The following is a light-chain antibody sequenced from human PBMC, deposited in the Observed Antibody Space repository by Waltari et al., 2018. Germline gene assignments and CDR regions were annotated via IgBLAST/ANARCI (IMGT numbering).Light chain of an antibody. Sequence: SYELTQPPSVSVSPGQTASIPCSGDKLGDKYACWYQQKPGQSPVLVLYQDTKRPSGIPTRLSSSNSENTATLIIRGTQSMEELEYYGQALDSSSYHVVFGGGTKLTVL. J-gene: IGLJ2*01. CDR1: KLGDKY. CDR3: QALDSSSYHVV. CDR2: QDT. V-gene: IGLV3-1*01.